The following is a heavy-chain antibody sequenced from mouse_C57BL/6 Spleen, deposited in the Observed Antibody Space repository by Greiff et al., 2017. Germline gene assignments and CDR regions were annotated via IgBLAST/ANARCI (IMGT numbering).Heavy chain of an antibody. D-gene: IGHD1-1*01. CDR3: ARHSTRVVATFAY. J-gene: IGHJ3*01. CDR1: GFTFSRYG. V-gene: IGHV5-6*01. Sequence: EVMLVESGGDLVKPGGSLKLSCAASGFTFSRYGMSWVRQTPDKRLEWVATISSGGSYPYYPDRVKGRFTISRDNAKNTLYLQMSSRKSEDTAMYYCARHSTRVVATFAYWGKGTLVTVSA. CDR2: ISSGGSYP.